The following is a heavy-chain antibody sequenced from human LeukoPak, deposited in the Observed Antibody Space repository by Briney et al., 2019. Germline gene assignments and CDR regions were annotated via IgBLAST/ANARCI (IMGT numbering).Heavy chain of an antibody. D-gene: IGHD3-9*01. Sequence: GGSLRLSCAASGFTFSSYAMHWVRQAPGKGLEWVAVISYDGSNKYYADSVKGRFTISRDNSKNTLYLQMNSLRAEDTAVYYCARTPGYYDTLTGPLDYWGQGTLVTVSS. CDR3: ARTPGYYDTLTGPLDY. V-gene: IGHV3-30-3*01. CDR2: ISYDGSNK. CDR1: GFTFSSYA. J-gene: IGHJ4*02.